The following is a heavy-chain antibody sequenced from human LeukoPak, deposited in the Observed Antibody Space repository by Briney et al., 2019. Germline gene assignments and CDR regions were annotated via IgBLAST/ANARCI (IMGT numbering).Heavy chain of an antibody. CDR3: ARSTDSSAPYYYYHMDV. CDR2: MNPNSGNT. Sequence: GASVKVSCKASGYTFASYDINWVRQATGHRLEWMGWMNPNSGNTGYAQKFQGRVTMNRDTSINTAYMELSNLRSEDTAVYYCARSTDSSAPYYYYHMDVWGEGTTVTVSS. J-gene: IGHJ6*03. V-gene: IGHV1-8*01. CDR1: GYTFASYD. D-gene: IGHD6-6*01.